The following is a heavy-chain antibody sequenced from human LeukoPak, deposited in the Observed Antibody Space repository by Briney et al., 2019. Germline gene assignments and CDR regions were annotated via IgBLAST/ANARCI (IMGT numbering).Heavy chain of an antibody. V-gene: IGHV3-23*01. D-gene: IGHD6-13*01. CDR2: ISGSGGST. CDR3: AKVIAAAVTGAGQH. Sequence: GGSLRLSCAASGFTVSSNYMSWVRQAPGKGLEWVSAISGSGGSTYYADPVKGRFTISRDNSKNTLYLQMNSLRAEDTAVYYCAKVIAAAVTGAGQHWGQGTLVTVSS. J-gene: IGHJ1*01. CDR1: GFTVSSNY.